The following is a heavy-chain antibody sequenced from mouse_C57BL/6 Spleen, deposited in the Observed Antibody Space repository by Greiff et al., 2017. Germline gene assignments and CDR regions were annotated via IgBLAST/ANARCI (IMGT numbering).Heavy chain of an antibody. CDR3: VREGDGYYPYAMDY. J-gene: IGHJ4*01. V-gene: IGHV10-3*01. Sequence: DVMLVESGGGLVQPKGSLKLSCAASGFTFNTYAMHWVRQAPGKGLEWVARIRSKSSNYATYYADSVKNRFTISRDDSQSMLYLQMNNLKTEDTAMYYCVREGDGYYPYAMDYWGQGTSVTVSS. D-gene: IGHD2-3*01. CDR2: IRSKSSNYAT. CDR1: GFTFNTYA.